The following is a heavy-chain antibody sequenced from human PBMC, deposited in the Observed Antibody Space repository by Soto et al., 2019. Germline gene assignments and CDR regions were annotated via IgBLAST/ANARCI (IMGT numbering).Heavy chain of an antibody. D-gene: IGHD2-15*01. Sequence: QVQLQESGPGLVKPSQTLSLTCTVSGGFINSGNYYWSWIRQHPGKGLEWIGYIYYSSSTYYNPSLKSRVSISIDTSKNQFSLKLNSVTAADTAVYYCAREGGRGEGYSAADIWGQGTLVVVSS. CDR3: AREGGRGEGYSAADI. J-gene: IGHJ4*02. CDR1: GGFINSGNYY. CDR2: IYYSSST. V-gene: IGHV4-31*03.